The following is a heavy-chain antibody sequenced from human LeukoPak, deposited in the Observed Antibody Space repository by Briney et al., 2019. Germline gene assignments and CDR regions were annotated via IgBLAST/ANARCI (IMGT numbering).Heavy chain of an antibody. CDR3: AAQGSGSYYHSYNWFDP. CDR2: IYYSGST. Sequence: SETLSLTCTVSGGSISSYYWSWIRQPPGKGLEWIGYIYYSGSTNYNLSLKSRVTISVDTSKNQFSLKLSSVTAADTAVYYCAAQGSGSYYHSYNWFDPWGQGTLVTVSS. J-gene: IGHJ5*02. V-gene: IGHV4-59*01. CDR1: GGSISSYY. D-gene: IGHD3-10*01.